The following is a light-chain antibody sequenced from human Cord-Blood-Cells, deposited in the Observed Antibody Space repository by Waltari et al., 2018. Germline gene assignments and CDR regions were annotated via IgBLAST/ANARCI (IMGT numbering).Light chain of an antibody. Sequence: EIVLTQSPATLSLSPGERATLSCRASQSVSSYLAWYQRKPGQAPRLLIYDASNGATGIPARFSCSGSGTDFTLTISSLEPEDFAVDYCQQRSNWPPFTFGPGTKVDIK. V-gene: IGKV3-11*01. CDR1: QSVSSY. J-gene: IGKJ3*01. CDR2: DAS. CDR3: QQRSNWPPFT.